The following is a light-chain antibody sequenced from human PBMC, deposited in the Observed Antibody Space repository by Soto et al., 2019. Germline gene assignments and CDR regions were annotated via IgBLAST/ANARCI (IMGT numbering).Light chain of an antibody. Sequence: DIQLTQSPSFLSASVGDRVTITCRASQGISSYLAWYQQKPGKAPKLLIYAASTLQSGVPSRFSGSGSGTEFTLTISSLQPEDFATYYCQQLCSYPWTFGQGTKVEIK. V-gene: IGKV1-9*01. CDR3: QQLCSYPWT. CDR2: AAS. CDR1: QGISSY. J-gene: IGKJ1*01.